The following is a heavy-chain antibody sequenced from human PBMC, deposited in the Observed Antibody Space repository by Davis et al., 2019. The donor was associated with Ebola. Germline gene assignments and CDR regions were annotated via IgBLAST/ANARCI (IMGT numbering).Heavy chain of an antibody. CDR1: GGSISSGDYY. V-gene: IGHV4-39*01. J-gene: IGHJ6*02. D-gene: IGHD3-3*01. Sequence: SETLSLTCTVSGGSISSGDYYWSWIRQPPGKGLEWIGSIYYSGSTYYNPSLKSRVTISVDTSKNQFSLKLTSVTAADTAVYYCARGGEYYDFWSGYYYYYAMDVWGQGTTVTVSS. CDR2: IYYSGST. CDR3: ARGGEYYDFWSGYYYYYAMDV.